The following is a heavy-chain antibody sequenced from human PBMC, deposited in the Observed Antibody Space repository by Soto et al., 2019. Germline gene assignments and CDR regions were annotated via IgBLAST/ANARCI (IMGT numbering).Heavy chain of an antibody. Sequence: SETLSLTCAVYGGSFSVYYWSCIRQPPGKGLERSGEINHSRSTNYNPYLKRRVTISVDTSKNKYSLKLSSVTAADTAVYYCARKMGRRYSCSWYGYYYGMDVWGQGTMATVSS. J-gene: IGHJ6*02. CDR1: GGSFSVYY. D-gene: IGHD6-13*01. CDR3: ARKMGRRYSCSWYGYYYGMDV. V-gene: IGHV4-34*01. CDR2: INHSRST.